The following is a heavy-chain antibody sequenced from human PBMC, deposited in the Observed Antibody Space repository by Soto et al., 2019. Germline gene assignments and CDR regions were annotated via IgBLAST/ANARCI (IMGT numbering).Heavy chain of an antibody. V-gene: IGHV3-23*01. Sequence: LSCAASGFSFSDYAMSWVRQAPGKGLEWVSVISESGGSTHYADSVRGRFTVSRDNSKNSLSLRMNGLRDEDTAVYFCAKRSPYSSGWYSPIFDYWGQGALVTVSS. CDR2: ISESGGST. D-gene: IGHD6-13*01. CDR1: GFSFSDYA. J-gene: IGHJ4*02. CDR3: AKRSPYSSGWYSPIFDY.